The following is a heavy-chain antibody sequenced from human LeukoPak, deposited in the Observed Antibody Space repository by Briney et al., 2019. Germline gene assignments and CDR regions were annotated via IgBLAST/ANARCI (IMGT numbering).Heavy chain of an antibody. Sequence: ASVKVSCKASGGTFSSYAISWVRQAPGQGLEWMGSIIPILGIANYAQKFQGRVTITADKSTSTAYMELSSLRSEDTAVYYCARELGGFFDPWGQGTLVTVSS. D-gene: IGHD3-16*01. CDR1: GGTFSSYA. V-gene: IGHV1-69*04. CDR3: ARELGGFFDP. CDR2: IIPILGIA. J-gene: IGHJ5*02.